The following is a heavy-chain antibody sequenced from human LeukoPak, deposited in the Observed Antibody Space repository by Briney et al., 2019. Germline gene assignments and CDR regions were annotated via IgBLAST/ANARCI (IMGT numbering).Heavy chain of an antibody. CDR1: GXTFSSYA. CDR2: VSCDGSNK. D-gene: IGHD5-18*01. Sequence: SLRLSCAASGXTFSSYAVHWVRQAPGKGLEWVAAVSCDGSNKWYADSVKGRFTISRDDSKNTLDLQMTSLRGEDTAVYYCARDKDGYGLDYWGQGTLVTVSS. CDR3: ARDKDGYGLDY. J-gene: IGHJ4*02. V-gene: IGHV3-30*01.